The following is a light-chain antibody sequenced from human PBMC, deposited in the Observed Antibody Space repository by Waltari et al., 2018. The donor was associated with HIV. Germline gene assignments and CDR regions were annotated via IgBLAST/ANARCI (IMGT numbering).Light chain of an antibody. CDR2: DVS. Sequence: QSALTQPASVSGSPGQSLTISCTGTSSDVGGYNYVPWYQQHPGKAPQLMIYDVSNRPSGVSNRFSGSKSGNTASLTISGLQAEDEADYYCSSYTSSSTHVVFGGGTKLTVL. CDR3: SSYTSSSTHVV. J-gene: IGLJ2*01. V-gene: IGLV2-14*01. CDR1: SSDVGGYNY.